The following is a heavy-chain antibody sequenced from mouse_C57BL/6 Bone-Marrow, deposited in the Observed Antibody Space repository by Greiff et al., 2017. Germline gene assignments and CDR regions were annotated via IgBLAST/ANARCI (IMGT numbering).Heavy chain of an antibody. CDR2: IDPSDSET. D-gene: IGHD2-10*01. V-gene: IGHV1-52*01. Sequence: VQLQPGAELVRPGSSVKLSCKASGYTFTSYWMHWVKQRPIQGLEWIGNIDPSDSETHYNQKFKDKATLTVDKSSSTAYMQLSSLTSEDSAVYYCARAYYGNPFAYWGQGTLVTVSA. CDR3: ARAYYGNPFAY. CDR1: GYTFTSYW. J-gene: IGHJ3*01.